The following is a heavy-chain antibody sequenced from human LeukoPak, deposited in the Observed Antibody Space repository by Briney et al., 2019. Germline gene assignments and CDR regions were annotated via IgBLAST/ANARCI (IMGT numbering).Heavy chain of an antibody. J-gene: IGHJ4*02. D-gene: IGHD5-12*01. V-gene: IGHV3-23*01. Sequence: PGGSLRLSCAASGFTFSNAWMSWVRQAPGKGLEWVSGIGGSSIGHSTHYADSVKGRFTISRDNSKNMVYLQMDSLRAEDTALYYCARDSGWLRYHDWGQGALVTVSS. CDR3: ARDSGWLRYHD. CDR2: IGGSSIGHST. CDR1: GFTFSNAW.